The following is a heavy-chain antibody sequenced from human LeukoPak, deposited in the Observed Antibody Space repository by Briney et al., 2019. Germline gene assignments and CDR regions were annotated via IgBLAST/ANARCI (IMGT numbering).Heavy chain of an antibody. D-gene: IGHD4-17*01. V-gene: IGHV4-59*08. CDR3: AKRIIEARENGDSNWLDP. J-gene: IGHJ5*01. Sequence: SETLSLTCTVSGDSITNSYWNWIRQPPGRGLEWIGRISYGGSTNYNPSLKSRVIVSRDTSKNQFSLELTSVTAADTAIYYCAKRIIEARENGDSNWLDPWGQGTLVTVSS. CDR1: GDSITNSY. CDR2: ISYGGST.